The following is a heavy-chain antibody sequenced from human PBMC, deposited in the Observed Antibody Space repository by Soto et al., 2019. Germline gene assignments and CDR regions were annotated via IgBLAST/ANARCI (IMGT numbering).Heavy chain of an antibody. Sequence: SETLSLTCTVSGGSISGYYWSWIRQPAGKRLEWIGYISYSGNTVYNPSLKSRVTISTDTSKNQYSLKLSSVTAADTAVYHCARSTLVYSYGPFDYWGQGTLVTVSS. D-gene: IGHD5-18*01. CDR3: ARSTLVYSYGPFDY. CDR1: GGSISGYY. CDR2: ISYSGNT. J-gene: IGHJ4*02. V-gene: IGHV4-59*01.